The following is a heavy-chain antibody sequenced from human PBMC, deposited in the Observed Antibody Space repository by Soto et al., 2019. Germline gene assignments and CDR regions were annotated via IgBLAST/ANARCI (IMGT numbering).Heavy chain of an antibody. Sequence: QLQLQESGPGLVKPSETLSLTCTVSGGSISSSSYYWGWIRQPPGKGLEWIGSIYYSGSTYYNPSLKSRVTISVDTSKNQFSLKLSSVTAADTAVYYCARRLRLYSSSSSHFDYWGQGTLVTVSS. J-gene: IGHJ4*02. CDR1: GGSISSSSYY. V-gene: IGHV4-39*01. D-gene: IGHD6-13*01. CDR3: ARRLRLYSSSSSHFDY. CDR2: IYYSGST.